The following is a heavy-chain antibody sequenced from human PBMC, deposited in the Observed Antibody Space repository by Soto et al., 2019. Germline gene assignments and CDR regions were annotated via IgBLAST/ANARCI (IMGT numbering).Heavy chain of an antibody. CDR3: ASNSAQRVQH. Sequence: QVQLVQSGAEVKKPGSSVKVSCKASGGTFSSYTISWVRQAPGQGLEWMGRIIPILDIANYAQKFQGRVTITADKSTSTANMELSSLRSEDTAVYYCASNSAQRVQHWGQGTLVTVSS. J-gene: IGHJ1*01. D-gene: IGHD1-26*01. V-gene: IGHV1-69*02. CDR2: IIPILDIA. CDR1: GGTFSSYT.